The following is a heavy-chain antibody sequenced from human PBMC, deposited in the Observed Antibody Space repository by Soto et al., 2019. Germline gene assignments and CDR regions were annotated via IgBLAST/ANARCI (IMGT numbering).Heavy chain of an antibody. J-gene: IGHJ4*02. Sequence: SETLSLTCTVSGGSISSVDYYWSWIRQPPGKGLEWIGYIYYSGSTYYNPSLKSRVTISVDTSKNQFSLKLSSVTAADTAVYYCARERRYYDILTGYPFDYWGQGTLVTVSS. V-gene: IGHV4-30-4*01. D-gene: IGHD3-9*01. CDR1: GGSISSVDYY. CDR2: IYYSGST. CDR3: ARERRYYDILTGYPFDY.